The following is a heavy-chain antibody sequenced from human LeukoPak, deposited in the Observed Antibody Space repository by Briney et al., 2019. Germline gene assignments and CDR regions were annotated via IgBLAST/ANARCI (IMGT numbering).Heavy chain of an antibody. D-gene: IGHD2-21*01. CDR3: AREDRHIVVDDAFDI. V-gene: IGHV3-7*01. CDR2: IKQDGSEK. J-gene: IGHJ3*02. CDR1: GFTFSSYS. Sequence: PGGSLRLSCAASGFTFSSYSMNWVRQAPGKGLEWVANIKQDGSEKNYVDSVKGRFTISRDNAKNSLYLQMNSLRAEDTAVYYCAREDRHIVVDDAFDIWGQGTMVTVSS.